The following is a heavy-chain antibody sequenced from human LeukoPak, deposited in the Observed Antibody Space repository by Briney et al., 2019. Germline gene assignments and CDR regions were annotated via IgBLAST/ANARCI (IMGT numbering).Heavy chain of an antibody. CDR1: GFTFSSYS. D-gene: IGHD3-22*01. J-gene: IGHJ4*02. CDR3: ARGSTYYDSSGQVPFDY. V-gene: IGHV3-48*01. CDR2: ISGSSSTI. Sequence: GGSLRLSCAASGFTFSSYSTNWVRQAPGKGLEWGSYISGSSSTIYYADSVKGRFTISRDNGKNTLYLQMNSLRAEDTAVYYCARGSTYYDSSGQVPFDYWGQGTLVTVSS.